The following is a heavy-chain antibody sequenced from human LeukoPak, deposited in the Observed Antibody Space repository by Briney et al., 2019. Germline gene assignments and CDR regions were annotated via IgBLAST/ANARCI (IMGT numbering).Heavy chain of an antibody. D-gene: IGHD6-25*01. Sequence: SETLSLTCTVSGGSVTSTTYYWGWVRQPPGKGLEWVGVVHYNGATYYDPSLGSRVTMSIDTSEYQFTLKVTSVTAADTAVYYCARRRVAAAAGWFDPWGQGTLVTVSS. CDR2: VHYNGAT. J-gene: IGHJ5*02. V-gene: IGHV4-39*01. CDR1: GGSVTSTTYY. CDR3: ARRRVAAAAGWFDP.